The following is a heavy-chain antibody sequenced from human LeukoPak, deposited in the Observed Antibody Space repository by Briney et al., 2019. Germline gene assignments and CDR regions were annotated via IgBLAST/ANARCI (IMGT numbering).Heavy chain of an antibody. CDR1: GFTFSSYA. J-gene: IGHJ6*02. Sequence: GGSLRLSCAASGFTFSSYAMHWVRQAPGKGLEWVAVISYDGSNKYYADSVKGRFTISRDNSKNTLYLQMNSLRAEDTAVYYCASFLKSIAAAVYGMDVGGQGTTVTVSS. CDR3: ASFLKSIAAAVYGMDV. CDR2: ISYDGSNK. D-gene: IGHD6-13*01. V-gene: IGHV3-30-3*01.